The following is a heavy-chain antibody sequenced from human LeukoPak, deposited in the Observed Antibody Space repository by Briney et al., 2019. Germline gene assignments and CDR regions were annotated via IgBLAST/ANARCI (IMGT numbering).Heavy chain of an antibody. Sequence: GGSLRLSCAASGFTFSSYWMNWVRQAPGKGLEWVSSISSSSSYIYYADSVKGRFTISRDNAKNSLYLQMNSLRAEDTAVYYCARDVTHSITIFGGYYYYMDVWGKGTTVTVSS. CDR2: ISSSSSYI. CDR1: GFTFSSYW. CDR3: ARDVTHSITIFGGYYYYMDV. D-gene: IGHD3-3*01. V-gene: IGHV3-21*01. J-gene: IGHJ6*03.